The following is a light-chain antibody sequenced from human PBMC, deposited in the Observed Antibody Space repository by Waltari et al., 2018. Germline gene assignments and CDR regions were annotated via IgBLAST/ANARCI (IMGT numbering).Light chain of an antibody. CDR2: DVS. CDR3: SSYTSRSTWV. J-gene: IGLJ3*02. V-gene: IGLV2-14*03. Sequence: QSALTQPASVSGSPGQSITISCAGTSSDVGGYNYVSWYQQHPGKAPKLIIYDVSNRPSGVSSRVSGSKSGNTASLTISGLQAEDEADYYCSSYTSRSTWVFGGGTKLTVL. CDR1: SSDVGGYNY.